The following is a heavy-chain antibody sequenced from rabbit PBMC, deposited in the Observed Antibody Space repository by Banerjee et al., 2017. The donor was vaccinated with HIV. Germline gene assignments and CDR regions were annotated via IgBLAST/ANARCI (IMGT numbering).Heavy chain of an antibody. V-gene: IGHV1S40*01. CDR1: GFSFSSSYY. CDR2: IFAGSTGTT. Sequence: QSLEESGGDLVKPGTSLTLTCTASGFSFSSSYYMCWVRQAPGKGLEWIGTIFAGSTGTTDYARWAKGRFTISKTSSTTVTLQMTSLTAADTATYFCARDFDFWGPGTLVTVS. CDR3: ARDFDF. J-gene: IGHJ4*01.